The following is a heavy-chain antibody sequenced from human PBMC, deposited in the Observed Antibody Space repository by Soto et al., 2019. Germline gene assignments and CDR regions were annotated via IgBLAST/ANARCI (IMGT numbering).Heavy chain of an antibody. D-gene: IGHD4-4*01. J-gene: IGHJ4*02. Sequence: QIQLVQSGAEVKRPGASVKVSCKASGYTFSTHGITWVRQAPGQGLEWMGWISAFNGNSKYAQKFQGRVTMTTDTSTPTAYMELRSLRFDDTAVYYCAKGVYDYTFWGQGTLVTVSS. CDR1: GYTFSTHG. CDR3: AKGVYDYTF. V-gene: IGHV1-18*01. CDR2: ISAFNGNS.